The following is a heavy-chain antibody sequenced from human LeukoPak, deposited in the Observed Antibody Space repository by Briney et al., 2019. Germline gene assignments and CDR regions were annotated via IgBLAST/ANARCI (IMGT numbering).Heavy chain of an antibody. CDR2: IYPDDSDT. CDR1: GYRFTNYW. D-gene: IGHD3-22*01. CDR3: ARLLYYYDSSGYYYAPKAFDI. J-gene: IGHJ3*02. V-gene: IGHV5-51*01. Sequence: GESLKISCKGSGYRFTNYWIGWVRQMPGKGLEWMGIIYPDDSDTKYSPSFQGQVTISADKSISTAYLQWSSLKASDTAMYYCARLLYYYDSSGYYYAPKAFDIWGQGTMVTVSS.